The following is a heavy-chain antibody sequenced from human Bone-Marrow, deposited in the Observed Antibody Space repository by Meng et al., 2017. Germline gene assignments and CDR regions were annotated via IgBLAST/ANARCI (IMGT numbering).Heavy chain of an antibody. J-gene: IGHJ4*02. D-gene: IGHD5-12*01. Sequence: GSLRLSCTVSGGSISSYYWSWIRQPPGKGLEWIGYIYYSGSTNYNPSLKSRVTISVDTSKNQFSLKLSSVTAADTAVYYCARVRAWMFDYWGQGTLVTVSS. V-gene: IGHV4-59*01. CDR1: GGSISSYY. CDR2: IYYSGST. CDR3: ARVRAWMFDY.